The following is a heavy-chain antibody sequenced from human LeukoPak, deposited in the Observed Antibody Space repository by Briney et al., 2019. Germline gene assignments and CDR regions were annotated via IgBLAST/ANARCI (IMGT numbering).Heavy chain of an antibody. D-gene: IGHD3-3*01. V-gene: IGHV3-21*01. CDR2: ISSSSSYI. J-gene: IGHJ5*02. Sequence: GGSLRLSCAASGFTFSSYSMNWVRQAPGKGLEWVSSISSSSSYIYYADSVKGRFTISRDNAKNSLYLQMNSLRAEDTAVYYCAREGQTFRFTIFGVVTNWFDPWGQGTLVTVSS. CDR1: GFTFSSYS. CDR3: AREGQTFRFTIFGVVTNWFDP.